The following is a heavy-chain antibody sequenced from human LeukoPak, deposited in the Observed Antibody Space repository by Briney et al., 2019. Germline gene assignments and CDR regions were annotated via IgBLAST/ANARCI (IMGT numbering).Heavy chain of an antibody. V-gene: IGHV4-39*01. D-gene: IGHD3-10*01. J-gene: IGHJ4*02. CDR3: AIMVRGVMHYFDY. CDR1: GGSIGSSSYY. Sequence: SETLSLTWTVSGGSIGSSSYYWGWIRQPPGKGLEWIGSIYYSGSTYYNPSLKSRVTVSVDTSKNQFSLKLSPVTAADTAVYYCAIMVRGVMHYFDYWGQGTLVTVSS. CDR2: IYYSGST.